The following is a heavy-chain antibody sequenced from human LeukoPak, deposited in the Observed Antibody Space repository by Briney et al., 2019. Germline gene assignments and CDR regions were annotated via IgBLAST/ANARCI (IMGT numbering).Heavy chain of an antibody. CDR3: ARDPKWGSGSYCWFDP. D-gene: IGHD3-10*01. CDR1: GGSISSYY. Sequence: SETLSLTCTVSGGSISSYYWSWIRQPPGKGLEWIGYIYDSGSTDYSPSLKSRVSISVDTSKNQFSLKLSSVTAADTAVYYCARDPKWGSGSYCWFDPWGQGTLVTVSS. CDR2: IYDSGST. J-gene: IGHJ5*02. V-gene: IGHV4-59*01.